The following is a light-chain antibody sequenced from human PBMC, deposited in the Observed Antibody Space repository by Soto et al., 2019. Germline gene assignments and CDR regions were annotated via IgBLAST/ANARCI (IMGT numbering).Light chain of an antibody. CDR3: QQYIDWPLT. V-gene: IGKV3-15*01. Sequence: EIVLTQSPGTLSLSPVERATLSCRASQSVSSSYLAWYQQKPGQAPRLLIYGASTRATGIPARFSGSGSGTEFTLTISSLQSEDFTVYYCQQYIDWPLTFGGGTKVDIK. J-gene: IGKJ4*01. CDR1: QSVSSSY. CDR2: GAS.